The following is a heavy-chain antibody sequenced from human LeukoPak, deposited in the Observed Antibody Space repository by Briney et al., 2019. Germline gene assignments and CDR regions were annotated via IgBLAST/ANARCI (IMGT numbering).Heavy chain of an antibody. CDR1: GFTFSSYS. Sequence: KTGGSLRLSCAASGFTFSSYSMNWVRQAPGKGLEWVSSISSSRSYIYYADSVKGRFTISRDNAKNSLYLQMNSLRAEDTAVYYCASRGTMAGYSLDYWGQGTLVTVSS. V-gene: IGHV3-21*01. J-gene: IGHJ4*02. CDR2: ISSSRSYI. D-gene: IGHD3-9*01. CDR3: ASRGTMAGYSLDY.